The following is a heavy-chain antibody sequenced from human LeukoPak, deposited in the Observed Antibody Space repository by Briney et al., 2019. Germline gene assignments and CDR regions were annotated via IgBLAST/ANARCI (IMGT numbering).Heavy chain of an antibody. D-gene: IGHD2-21*02. CDR2: IYYSGST. V-gene: IGHV4-39*07. J-gene: IGHJ6*02. CDR3: ARVDGCSGDCSSLANYYYYGMDV. Sequence: SETLSLTCTVSGGSISSSSYYWGWIRQPPGKGLEWIGSIYYSGSTYYNPSLKSRVTISVDTSKNQFSLKLSSVTAADTAVYYCARVDGCSGDCSSLANYYYYGMDVWGQGTTVTVSS. CDR1: GGSISSSSYY.